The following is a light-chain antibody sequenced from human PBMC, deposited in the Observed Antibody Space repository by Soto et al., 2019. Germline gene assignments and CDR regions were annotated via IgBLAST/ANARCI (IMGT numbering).Light chain of an antibody. CDR3: QQYDTLIT. Sequence: IQMTQSPASLSASLGDRVTITCQASQDISNYLNWYQQKPGKAPKLLIYDASNLETGVPSRLSGSGSGTDFTFTISSLQPEDIATYYCQQYDTLITFGQGTRLEIK. CDR1: QDISNY. V-gene: IGKV1-33*01. CDR2: DAS. J-gene: IGKJ5*01.